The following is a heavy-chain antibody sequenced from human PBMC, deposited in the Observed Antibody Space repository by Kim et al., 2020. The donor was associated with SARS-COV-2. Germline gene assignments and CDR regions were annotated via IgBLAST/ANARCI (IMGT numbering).Heavy chain of an antibody. CDR2: ISSTSSYT. D-gene: IGHD5-12*01. CDR3: ARSDIVMDSDH. V-gene: IGHV3-11*06. Sequence: GGSLRLSCAASGFTFSDYYMSWIRQAPGKGLEWVSYISSTSSYTKYADSVKGRFTISSDNAKNSLYPQLNSLRPEDTAMYYCARSDIVMDSDHGGQGTVV. CDR1: GFTFSDYY. J-gene: IGHJ4*02.